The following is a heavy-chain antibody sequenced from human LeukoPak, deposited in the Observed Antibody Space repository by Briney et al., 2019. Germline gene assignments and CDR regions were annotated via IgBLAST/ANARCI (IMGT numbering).Heavy chain of an antibody. V-gene: IGHV3-74*01. CDR2: INTDGGTT. D-gene: IGHD1-26*01. CDR3: ARVASGSWNWFDP. CDR1: GFTFSSYW. J-gene: IGHJ5*02. Sequence: PGGSLRLSCAASGFTFSSYWMHWVRQAPGKGLVWVSRINTDGGTTTYADSVKGRFTISRDNAKNTLYLQMSSLRAEDTAVYYCARVASGSWNWFDPWGQGTLVTVSS.